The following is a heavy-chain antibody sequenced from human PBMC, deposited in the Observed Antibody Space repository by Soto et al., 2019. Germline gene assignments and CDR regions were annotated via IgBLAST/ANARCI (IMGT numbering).Heavy chain of an antibody. Sequence: GGSLRLSCAASGFTFSSYGMHWVRQAPGKGLEWVAVISHDGSNKYYADSVKGRFTISRDNSKNTLYLQMNSLRAEDTAVYYCAKDKEAYYYGTDVWGQGTTVTVSS. J-gene: IGHJ6*02. CDR3: AKDKEAYYYGTDV. V-gene: IGHV3-30*18. CDR1: GFTFSSYG. CDR2: ISHDGSNK.